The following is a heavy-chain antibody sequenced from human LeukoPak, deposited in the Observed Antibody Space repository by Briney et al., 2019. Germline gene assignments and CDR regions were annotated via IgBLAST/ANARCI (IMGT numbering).Heavy chain of an antibody. J-gene: IGHJ3*02. Sequence: GWSLRLSYAASGFTFSSYAMHWVRQAPGKGLEWVAVIAYDGSNKYYADSVKGRFTISRDNSKNTLYLQMNSLRAEDTAVYYCARDWGQDTAMVKRAFDIWGQGTMVTVSS. CDR3: ARDWGQDTAMVKRAFDI. CDR1: GFTFSSYA. CDR2: IAYDGSNK. V-gene: IGHV3-30-3*01. D-gene: IGHD5-18*01.